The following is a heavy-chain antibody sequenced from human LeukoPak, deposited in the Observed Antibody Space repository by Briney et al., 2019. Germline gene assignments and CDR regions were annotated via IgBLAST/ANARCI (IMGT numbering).Heavy chain of an antibody. CDR1: GDSISSYY. Sequence: SETLSLTCTVSGDSISSYYWSWIRQPPGQGLEWIGYIHHSGSTDYNPSLKSRVTISVDTSKNQFSLKLSSVTAADTAVYYCARVFSYRSDIDYWGQGTLVTVSS. J-gene: IGHJ4*02. V-gene: IGHV4-59*01. D-gene: IGHD6-19*01. CDR3: ARVFSYRSDIDY. CDR2: IHHSGST.